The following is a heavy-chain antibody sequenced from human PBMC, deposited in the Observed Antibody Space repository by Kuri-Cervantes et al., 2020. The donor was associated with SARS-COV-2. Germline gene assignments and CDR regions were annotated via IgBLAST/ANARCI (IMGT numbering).Heavy chain of an antibody. J-gene: IGHJ6*04. CDR1: GFTFSRDT. D-gene: IGHD1-7*01. Sequence: GGSLRLSCAASGFTFSRDTMYWVRQGPGKGLVWVSRMSGDGSSITYADSVKGRFTISRDNAKNTLYLQMNSLRVEDTAVYFCAREKRALSGTVFYYGLDVWGKGTTVTVSS. CDR3: AREKRALSGTVFYYGLDV. CDR2: MSGDGSSI. V-gene: IGHV3-74*01.